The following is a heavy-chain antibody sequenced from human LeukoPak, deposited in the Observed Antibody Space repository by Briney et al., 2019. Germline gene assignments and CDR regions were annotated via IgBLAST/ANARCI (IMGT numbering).Heavy chain of an antibody. J-gene: IGHJ4*02. Sequence: PSQTLSLTCTVSGGSISSGSYYWSWIRQPAGKGLEWIGRIYTSGSTNYNPSLKSRVTISVDTSKSQFSLKLTSVTAADTAVYYCASAITIFGVVIRGADYWGQGTLVTVSS. CDR1: GGSISSGSYY. D-gene: IGHD3-3*01. V-gene: IGHV4-61*02. CDR2: IYTSGST. CDR3: ASAITIFGVVIRGADY.